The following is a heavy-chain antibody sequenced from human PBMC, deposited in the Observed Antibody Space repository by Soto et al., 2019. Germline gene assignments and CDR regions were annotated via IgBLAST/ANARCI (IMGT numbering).Heavy chain of an antibody. CDR2: IIPILGIA. J-gene: IGHJ6*04. Sequence: QVQLVQSGAEVKKPGSSVKVSCKASGGTFSSYTISWVRQAPGQGLEWMGRIIPILGIANYAQKFQGRVPIRADKCTSTAYMELSSLRSADTAVYYCGTSNYYYGMDVWGNGTTVTVSS. CDR1: GGTFSSYT. V-gene: IGHV1-69*02. CDR3: GTSNYYYGMDV.